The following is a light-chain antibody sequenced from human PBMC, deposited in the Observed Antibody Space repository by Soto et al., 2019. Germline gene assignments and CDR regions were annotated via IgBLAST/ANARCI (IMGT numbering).Light chain of an antibody. V-gene: IGKV3-11*01. CDR3: QQRSNWPIT. CDR1: QSISDT. CDR2: DAS. J-gene: IGKJ5*01. Sequence: EIVMTQSPATLSVSPGGRATLSCRASQSISDTLAWYQQKPGQAPRLLIYDASNRATGIPARFSGSGSGTDFTLTISRLEPEDFAVYYCQQRSNWPITFGQGTRLEIK.